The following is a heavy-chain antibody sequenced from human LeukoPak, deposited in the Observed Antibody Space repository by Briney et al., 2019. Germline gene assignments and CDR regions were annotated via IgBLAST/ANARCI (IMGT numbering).Heavy chain of an antibody. CDR3: AKDLRAGSWSVDY. V-gene: IGHV3-23*01. Sequence: PGGSLRLSCAASGFTFSSYNMNWVRQAPGKGLEWVSAISGSGGSTYYADSVKGQFTISRDNSKNTLYLQMNSLRAEDTAVYYCAKDLRAGSWSVDYWGQGTLVTVSS. CDR1: GFTFSSYN. J-gene: IGHJ4*02. D-gene: IGHD6-13*01. CDR2: ISGSGGST.